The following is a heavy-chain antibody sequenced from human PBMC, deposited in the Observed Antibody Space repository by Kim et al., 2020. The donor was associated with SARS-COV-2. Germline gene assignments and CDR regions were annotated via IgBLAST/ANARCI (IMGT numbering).Heavy chain of an antibody. CDR2: ISSSSSYT. CDR3: ARVREGGSSWYYFDY. Sequence: GGSRRLSCAASGFTLSDYYMSWIRQDPGKGLEWVSYISSSSSYTNYADSVKGRFTISRDNAKNSLYLQMNSMRVEDTAGDYCARVREGGSSWYYFDY. CDR1: GFTLSDYY. J-gene: IGHJ4*01. V-gene: IGHV3-11*05. D-gene: IGHD6-13*01.